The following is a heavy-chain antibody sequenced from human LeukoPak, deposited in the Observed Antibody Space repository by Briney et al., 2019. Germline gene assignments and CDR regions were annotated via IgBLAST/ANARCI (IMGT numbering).Heavy chain of an antibody. V-gene: IGHV3-7*01. CDR2: IKHDGSEK. J-gene: IGHJ4*02. Sequence: GGSLRLSCAASGFIFTNYFMSWVRQAPGKGLEWVASIKHDGSEKYYVDSVRGRFTISRDNTMNSLYLQMSSLRAEDTAVYYCATDRGWRTSGYYLYYLWGQGTLVTYSS. CDR3: ATDRGWRTSGYYLYYL. D-gene: IGHD3-3*01. CDR1: GFIFTNYF.